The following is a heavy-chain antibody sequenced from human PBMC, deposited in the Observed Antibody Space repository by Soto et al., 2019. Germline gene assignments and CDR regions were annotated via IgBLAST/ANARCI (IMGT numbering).Heavy chain of an antibody. J-gene: IGHJ4*02. CDR2: INSDGSST. Sequence: QLGGSLRLSCAASGFTFSSYWMHWVRQAPGKGLVWVSRINSDGSSTSYADSVKGRFTISRDNAKNTLYLQMNSLRAEDTAVYYCARDPGGDIVVVPAAIPDYWGQGTLVTVSS. V-gene: IGHV3-74*01. CDR3: ARDPGGDIVVVPAAIPDY. CDR1: GFTFSSYW. D-gene: IGHD2-2*01.